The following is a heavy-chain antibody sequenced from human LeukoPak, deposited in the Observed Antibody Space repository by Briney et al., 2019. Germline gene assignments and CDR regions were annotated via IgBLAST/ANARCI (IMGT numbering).Heavy chain of an antibody. CDR3: ARRRDGHSIDY. D-gene: IGHD5-18*01. J-gene: IGHJ4*02. CDR1: GGSISSSSYY. CDR2: INHSGST. Sequence: PSETLSLTCTVSGGSISSSSYYWGWLRQPPGKGLEWIGEINHSGSTNYNPSLKSRVTISVDTSKNQFSLKLSSVTAADTAVYYCARRRDGHSIDYWGQGTLVTVSS. V-gene: IGHV4-39*07.